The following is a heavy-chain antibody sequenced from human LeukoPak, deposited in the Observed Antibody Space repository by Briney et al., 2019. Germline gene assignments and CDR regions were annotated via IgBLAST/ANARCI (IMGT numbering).Heavy chain of an antibody. Sequence: RGSLRLSCAASGFTFSSYGMHWVRQAPGKGLEWVAVILYDGSNKYYADSVKGRFTISRDNSKNTLYLQMNSLRAEDTAVYYCAREYSSSFYYYYGMDVWGQGTTVTVSS. CDR1: GFTFSSYG. J-gene: IGHJ6*02. V-gene: IGHV3-30*03. CDR3: AREYSSSFYYYYGMDV. D-gene: IGHD6-6*01. CDR2: ILYDGSNK.